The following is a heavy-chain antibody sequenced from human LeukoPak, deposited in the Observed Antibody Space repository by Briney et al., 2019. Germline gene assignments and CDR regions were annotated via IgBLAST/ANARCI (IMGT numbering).Heavy chain of an antibody. Sequence: ASVKVSCKVSGYTLTELSMHWVRQAPGKGLEWMGSFDPEDGETIYAQKFQGRVTMTEDTSTDTAYMELSSLRSEDTAVYYCATGGLSGWSLFLDVWGKGTTVTVSS. CDR1: GYTLTELS. CDR3: ATGGLSGWSLFLDV. D-gene: IGHD6-19*01. V-gene: IGHV1-24*01. J-gene: IGHJ6*04. CDR2: FDPEDGET.